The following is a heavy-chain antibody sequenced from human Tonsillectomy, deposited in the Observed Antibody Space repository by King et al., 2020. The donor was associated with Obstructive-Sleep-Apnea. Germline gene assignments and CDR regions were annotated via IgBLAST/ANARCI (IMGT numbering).Heavy chain of an antibody. CDR1: GFTFSSYA. Sequence: VQLVESGGGLVQPGGSLRLSCAASGFTFSSYAMSWVRQAPGKGLEWVSDISGSGGTRYYADSVKGRFTISRDNSKNTLYVQMNNVRAEDTAVYYCAKGIYGVRGSYLADYWGQGTLVTVSS. D-gene: IGHD1-26*01. CDR3: AKGIYGVRGSYLADY. CDR2: ISGSGGTR. V-gene: IGHV3-23*04. J-gene: IGHJ4*02.